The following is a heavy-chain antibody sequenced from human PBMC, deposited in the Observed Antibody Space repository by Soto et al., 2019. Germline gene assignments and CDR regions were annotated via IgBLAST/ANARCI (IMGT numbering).Heavy chain of an antibody. D-gene: IGHD3-22*01. J-gene: IGHJ5*02. CDR2: IYYSRDT. Sequence: QLQLQESGPGLVKPSETLSPTCTVSGGSLINSSFYWGWIRQPPGKGLEWIGTIYYSRDTYYTPSLKSRVTISADTSKNQFSLNLSSVTAADTAVYYCARLGYYDIRGYRPNWFDPWGQGTLVTVS. CDR3: ARLGYYDIRGYRPNWFDP. CDR1: GGSLINSSFY. V-gene: IGHV4-39*01.